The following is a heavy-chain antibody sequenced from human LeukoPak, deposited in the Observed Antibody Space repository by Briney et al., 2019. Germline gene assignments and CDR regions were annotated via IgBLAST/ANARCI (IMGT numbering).Heavy chain of an antibody. CDR1: GYTLTELS. D-gene: IGHD1-1*01. V-gene: IGHV1-24*01. CDR2: FDPEDGET. CDR3: ATRTWNPNYYFDY. Sequence: ASVKVSCKVSGYTLTELSMHWVRQAPGKGLEWMGGFDPEDGETIYAQKFQGRVTMTEDTSTDTAYMELSSLGSEDMAVYYCATRTWNPNYYFDYWGQGTLVTVSS. J-gene: IGHJ4*02.